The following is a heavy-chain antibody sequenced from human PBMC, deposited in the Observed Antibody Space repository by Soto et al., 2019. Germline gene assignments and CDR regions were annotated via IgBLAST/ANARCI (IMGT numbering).Heavy chain of an antibody. CDR1: NGSISGFY. CDR3: VRVGVGIGNHFGS. J-gene: IGHJ4*02. Sequence: SETLSLTCSVSNGSISGFYWTWIRQPPGKILEWIGYIHYSGRTDYNPSLTSRATMSVDTSKNQFSLNLKSITAADTAVYYCVRVGVGIGNHFGSWGRGTLVTVSS. V-gene: IGHV4-59*12. CDR2: IHYSGRT. D-gene: IGHD1-26*01.